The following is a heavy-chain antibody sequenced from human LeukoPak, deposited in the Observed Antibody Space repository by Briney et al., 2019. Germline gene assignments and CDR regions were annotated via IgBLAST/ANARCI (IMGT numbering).Heavy chain of an antibody. CDR2: ISAYNGNT. J-gene: IGHJ4*02. D-gene: IGHD3-10*01. CDR3: AREIDGSGSTSPSFDY. V-gene: IGHV1-18*04. CDR1: GYTFTGYY. Sequence: ASVKVSCKASGYTFTGYYMHWVRQAPGQGLEWMGWISAYNGNTNYAQKLQGRVTMTTDTSTSTAYMELRSLRSDDTAVYYCAREIDGSGSTSPSFDYWGQGTLVTVSS.